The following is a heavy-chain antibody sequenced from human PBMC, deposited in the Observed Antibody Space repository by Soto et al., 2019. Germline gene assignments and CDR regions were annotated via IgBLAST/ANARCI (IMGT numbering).Heavy chain of an antibody. V-gene: IGHV3-23*01. CDR1: GFTFSSYA. D-gene: IGHD2-15*01. CDR2: ISGSGSST. Sequence: EVQLLESGGGLVQPGGSLRLSCAASGFTFSSYAMNWVRQAPGKGLEWVSTISGSGSSTYYADSVKGRFTISRDNSKNTMYVQMNSLRAEDTDVYYCAKDGPRLYCSGGSCYEGCWGQGTLVTVSS. CDR3: AKDGPRLYCSGGSCYEGC. J-gene: IGHJ4*02.